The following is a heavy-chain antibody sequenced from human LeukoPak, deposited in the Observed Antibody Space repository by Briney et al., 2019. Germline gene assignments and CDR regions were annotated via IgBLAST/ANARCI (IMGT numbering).Heavy chain of an antibody. D-gene: IGHD3-22*01. CDR2: IYHSGST. CDR3: ARARYDSSGYLFDY. V-gene: IGHV4-4*02. J-gene: IGHJ4*02. CDR1: GGSISSNNW. Sequence: PSETLSLTCAVSGGSISSNNWWSWVRQPPGKGLEGIGEIYHSGSTNYNPSLKSRVTISVDKSKNQFSLKLSSVTAADTAVYYCARARYDSSGYLFDYWGQGTLVTVSS.